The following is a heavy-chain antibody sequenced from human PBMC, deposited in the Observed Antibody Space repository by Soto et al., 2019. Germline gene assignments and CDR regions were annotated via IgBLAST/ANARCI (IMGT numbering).Heavy chain of an antibody. CDR3: ARADGFGVVTPFFEY. V-gene: IGHV4-39*01. J-gene: IGHJ4*02. CDR2: SYYRGST. Sequence: QLQLQESGPGLVKPSETLSLICTVSGGSISSRSHYWGWIRQSPGKRLEWIGSSYYRGSTHYNPSLKTRVTISVDTSKNQVSLKVYSVTAADTAVYYCARADGFGVVTPFFEYWGQGILVTVSS. CDR1: GGSISSRSHY. D-gene: IGHD3-3*01.